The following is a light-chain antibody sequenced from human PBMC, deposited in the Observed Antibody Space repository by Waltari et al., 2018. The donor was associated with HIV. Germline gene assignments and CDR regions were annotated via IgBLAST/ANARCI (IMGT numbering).Light chain of an antibody. Sequence: DIQMTQSPSSLSASVGDRVTIPGRASQSISRYINWYQQKSGKAPKILIHAASSLQSGVPSRFSGSGSGTDCTLIINSRQPEDFATYYCQQSYSTPRTCGQGTRVEIK. CDR1: QSISRY. CDR3: QQSYSTPRT. V-gene: IGKV1-39*01. CDR2: AAS. J-gene: IGKJ1*01.